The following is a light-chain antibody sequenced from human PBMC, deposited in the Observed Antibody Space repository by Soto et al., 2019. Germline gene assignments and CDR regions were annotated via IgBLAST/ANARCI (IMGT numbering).Light chain of an antibody. Sequence: QSVLTQSSSASASLGSSVKLPCTLRSGHSSYIIAWHQQQPGKAPRYLMKLEGSGSYNKGSGVPDRFSGSSSGADRYLTISNLQFEDEADYYCETWDSNTRVFGGGTKLTVL. V-gene: IGLV4-60*02. CDR3: ETWDSNTRV. J-gene: IGLJ3*02. CDR2: LEGSGSY. CDR1: SGHSSYI.